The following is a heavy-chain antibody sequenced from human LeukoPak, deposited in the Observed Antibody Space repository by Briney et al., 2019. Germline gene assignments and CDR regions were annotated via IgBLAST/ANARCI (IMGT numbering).Heavy chain of an antibody. CDR2: ISVYNGYT. CDR3: ARGSHYYGSGSYYTN. CDR1: GYTFTTYS. V-gene: IGHV1-18*01. J-gene: IGHJ4*02. Sequence: VASVKVSCKASGYTFTTYSITWVRQAPGQGLEWMGWISVYNGYTNYAQKVQGRVTMTTDTSTSTAYMELRSLNADDTAVYYCARGSHYYGSGSYYTNWGQGTLVTVSS. D-gene: IGHD3-10*01.